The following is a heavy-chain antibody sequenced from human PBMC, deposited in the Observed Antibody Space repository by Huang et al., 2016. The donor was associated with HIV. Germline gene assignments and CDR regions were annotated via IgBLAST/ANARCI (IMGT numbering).Heavy chain of an antibody. D-gene: IGHD3-22*01. Sequence: EVQLVESGGGLVQPGGSLRLSCAASGFSISSYWMHWFRKAPGKGLVWVSRINSEGSSTSYADSLKGRFTISRDNAKNTLYLQMNSLRAEDTAVYYCARDPRIQSWLNFFDYWGQGTLVSVSS. CDR3: ARDPRIQSWLNFFDY. CDR1: GFSISSYW. CDR2: INSEGSST. J-gene: IGHJ4*02. V-gene: IGHV3-74*01.